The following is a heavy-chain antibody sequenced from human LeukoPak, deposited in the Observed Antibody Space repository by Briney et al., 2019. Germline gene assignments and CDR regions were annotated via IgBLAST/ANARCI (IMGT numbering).Heavy chain of an antibody. CDR1: GGSISGGGYY. V-gene: IGHV4-31*03. Sequence: SETLSLTCTVSGGSISGGGYYWSWIRQHPGKGLEWIGYIYYSGSTYYNPSLKSRVTISVDTSKNQFSLKLSSVTAADTAVYYCAKEENTVIVVVIHWGQGTLVTVSS. D-gene: IGHD3-22*01. CDR3: AKEENTVIVVVIH. CDR2: IYYSGST. J-gene: IGHJ4*02.